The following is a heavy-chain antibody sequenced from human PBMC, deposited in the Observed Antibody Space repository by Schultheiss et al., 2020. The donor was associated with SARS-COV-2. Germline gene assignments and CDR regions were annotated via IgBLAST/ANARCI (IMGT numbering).Heavy chain of an antibody. D-gene: IGHD4-23*01. CDR2: IYYSGST. CDR3: ARGVGLRWYGRLFDY. J-gene: IGHJ4*02. CDR1: GGSISSGGYY. Sequence: SETLSLTCTVSGGSISSGGYYWSWSRQHPGKGLEWIGYIYYSGSTYYNPSLKSRVTISVDTSKNQFSLKLSSVTAADTAVYYCARGVGLRWYGRLFDYWGQGTLVTVSS. V-gene: IGHV4-31*03.